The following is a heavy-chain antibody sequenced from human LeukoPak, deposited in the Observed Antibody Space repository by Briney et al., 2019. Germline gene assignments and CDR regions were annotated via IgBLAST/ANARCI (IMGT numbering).Heavy chain of an antibody. CDR2: IYHSGSA. Sequence: SETLSLTCTVSGYSISSGYYWGWIRQPPGKGLEWIGNIYHSGSAYYNPSLKSRVTISVDTSKNQFSLKLSSVIAADTAVYYCARGNGFEGFNPDYWGQGTLVTVSS. D-gene: IGHD1-1*01. J-gene: IGHJ4*02. CDR1: GYSISSGYY. V-gene: IGHV4-38-2*02. CDR3: ARGNGFEGFNPDY.